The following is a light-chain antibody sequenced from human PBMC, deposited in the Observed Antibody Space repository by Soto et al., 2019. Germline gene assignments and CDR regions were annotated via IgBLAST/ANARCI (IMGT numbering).Light chain of an antibody. J-gene: IGLJ2*01. CDR1: SGHSSYI. V-gene: IGLV4-60*03. CDR2: LEGSGSY. CDR3: ENWDSNTQGV. Sequence: QSVLTQSSSASASLGSSVKLTCTLSSGHSSYIIAWHQQQPGKAPRYLMKLEGSGSYNKGSGVPDRFSGSSSGADRYLTISNLQSEDEADYYCENWDSNTQGVFGGWTKLTV.